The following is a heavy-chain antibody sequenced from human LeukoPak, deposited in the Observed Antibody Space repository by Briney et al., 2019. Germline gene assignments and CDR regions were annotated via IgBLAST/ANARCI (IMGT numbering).Heavy chain of an antibody. CDR2: ISYDGSNK. CDR3: AIYYDSSGYETMNAFDI. V-gene: IGHV3-30*03. J-gene: IGHJ3*02. CDR1: GFTFSSYG. Sequence: GGSLRLSCAASGFTFSSYGMHWVRQAPGKGPEWVAVISYDGSNKYYADSVKGRFTISRDNSKNTLYLQMNSLRAEDTAVYYCAIYYDSSGYETMNAFDIWGQGTMVTVSS. D-gene: IGHD3-22*01.